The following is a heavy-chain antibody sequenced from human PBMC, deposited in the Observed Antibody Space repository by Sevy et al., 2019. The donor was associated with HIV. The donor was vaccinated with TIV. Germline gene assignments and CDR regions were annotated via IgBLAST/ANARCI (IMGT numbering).Heavy chain of an antibody. D-gene: IGHD2-8*01. J-gene: IGHJ5*02. CDR3: ARDSRNGLDP. Sequence: GGCLRLSCIGSGFSFSYYGIHWVRQSPGKGLEWVAVIWYDGINKDYADSVKGRFIISRDNSKNTMYLEMDSLRAEDTAVYYCARDSRNGLDPWGQGALVTVSS. V-gene: IGHV3-33*08. CDR2: IWYDGINK. CDR1: GFSFSYYG.